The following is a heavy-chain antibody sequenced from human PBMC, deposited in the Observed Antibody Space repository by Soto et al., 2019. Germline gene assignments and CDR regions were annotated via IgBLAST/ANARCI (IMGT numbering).Heavy chain of an antibody. CDR2: VSGSGNNT. J-gene: IGHJ4*02. Sequence: EVKLLESGGGLLQPGGSLRLSCAASGFIFSNYAMTWVRQAPGKGLEWVSSVSGSGNNTYYADSMKGHFTISRDNSKTTLYLRMNGRRPEDTAVYYCARQSRDIAFWGQGTRVTVSA. CDR1: GFIFSNYA. CDR3: ARQSRDIAF. V-gene: IGHV3-23*01. D-gene: IGHD5-12*01.